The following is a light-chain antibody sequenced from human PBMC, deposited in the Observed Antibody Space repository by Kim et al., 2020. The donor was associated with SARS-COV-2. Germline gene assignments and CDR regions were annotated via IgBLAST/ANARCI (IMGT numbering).Light chain of an antibody. Sequence: SPGQSVTISCTGTSSDVGGYNYVSWYQQHPGKAPKLMIYDVSKRPSGVPDRFSGSKSGNTASLTISGLQAEDEAEYYCCSYAGSVVFGGGTQLTVL. CDR3: CSYAGSVV. J-gene: IGLJ2*01. CDR2: DVS. CDR1: SSDVGGYNY. V-gene: IGLV2-11*01.